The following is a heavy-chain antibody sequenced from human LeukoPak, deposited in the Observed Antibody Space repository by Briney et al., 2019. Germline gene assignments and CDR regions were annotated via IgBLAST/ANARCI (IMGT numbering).Heavy chain of an antibody. CDR1: GFTVSSNY. V-gene: IGHV3-7*01. CDR2: IKQDGSEK. J-gene: IGHJ4*02. Sequence: GGSLRLSCAASGFTVSSNYMSWVRQAPGKGLEWVANIKQDGSEKYYVDSVKGRFTISRDNAKNSLYLQMNSLRAEDTAVYYCARGFVPAAIWGQGTLVTVSS. D-gene: IGHD2-2*01. CDR3: ARGFVPAAI.